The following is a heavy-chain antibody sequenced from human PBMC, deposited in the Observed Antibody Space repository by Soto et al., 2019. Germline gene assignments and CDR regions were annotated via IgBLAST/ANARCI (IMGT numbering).Heavy chain of an antibody. CDR2: ISYDGSNK. Sequence: QVQLVESGGGVVQPGRSLRLSCAASGFTFSSYAMHWVRQAPGKGLEWVAVISYDGSNKYYADSVKGRFTISRDNSKNTLYLQMNSLRAEDTAVYYCARGLQYDYWGQGTLVTVSS. V-gene: IGHV3-30-3*01. J-gene: IGHJ4*02. CDR1: GFTFSSYA. CDR3: ARGLQYDY. D-gene: IGHD1-1*01.